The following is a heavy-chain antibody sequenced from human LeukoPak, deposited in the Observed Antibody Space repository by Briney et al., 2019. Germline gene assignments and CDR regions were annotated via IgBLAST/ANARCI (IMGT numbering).Heavy chain of an antibody. J-gene: IGHJ6*03. CDR2: IYYSGST. CDR3: ARETGTGSLPDYYMDV. Sequence: SETLSLTCTVSGYSISSGYYWSWIRQPPGKGLEWIGYIYYSGSTNYNPSLKSRVTISVDTSKNQFSLKLSSVTAADTAVYYCARETGTGSLPDYYMDVWGKGTTVTVSS. V-gene: IGHV4-61*01. D-gene: IGHD1-7*01. CDR1: GYSISSGYY.